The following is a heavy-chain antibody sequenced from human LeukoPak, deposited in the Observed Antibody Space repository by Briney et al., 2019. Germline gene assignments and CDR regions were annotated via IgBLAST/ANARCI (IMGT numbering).Heavy chain of an antibody. CDR3: AGAGYSSNWSPLHY. V-gene: IGHV3-53*01. J-gene: IGHJ4*02. CDR2: IYRGGNT. D-gene: IGHD2-2*01. Sequence: GSLRLSCAASGXXVXGNYMXXXXXAPGXGLEWVSVIYRGGNTXYXDSVKGRFTISRDNSKSTLFLQMDSLRAEDTAVYYCAGAGYSSNWSPLHYWGQGTLVTVSS. CDR1: GXXVXGNY.